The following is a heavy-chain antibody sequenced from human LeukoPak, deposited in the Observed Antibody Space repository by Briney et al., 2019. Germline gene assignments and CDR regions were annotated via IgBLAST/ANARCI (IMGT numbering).Heavy chain of an antibody. Sequence: PGESLKISCKGSGYSFTSYWIGWVRQMPGKGLEWMGIIYPGDSDTRCSPSFQGQVTISADKSISTAYLQWSSLKASDTAMYYCARERSSSGDYYYGMDVWGQGTTVTVSS. V-gene: IGHV5-51*03. CDR2: IYPGDSDT. J-gene: IGHJ6*02. CDR3: ARERSSSGDYYYGMDV. CDR1: GYSFTSYW. D-gene: IGHD6-13*01.